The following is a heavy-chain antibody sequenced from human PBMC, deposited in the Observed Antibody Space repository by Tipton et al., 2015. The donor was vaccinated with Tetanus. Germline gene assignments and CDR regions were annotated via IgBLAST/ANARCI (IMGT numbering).Heavy chain of an antibody. CDR3: ARTNYDFPKKGPFDS. Sequence: GLVKPSQTLSVTCTVSGGSINSGGYYWSWLRQHPGKGLEWIGYIYYTGNTYYNLSLKSRVTISVDTSNNQFTLRLISVTAADTAVYYCARTNYDFPKKGPFDSWGQGSLVIVSS. CDR1: GGSINSGGYY. CDR2: IYYTGNT. D-gene: IGHD3-3*01. V-gene: IGHV4-31*03. J-gene: IGHJ4*02.